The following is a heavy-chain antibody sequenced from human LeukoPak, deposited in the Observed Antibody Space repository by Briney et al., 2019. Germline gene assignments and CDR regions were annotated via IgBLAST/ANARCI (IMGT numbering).Heavy chain of an antibody. V-gene: IGHV1-18*01. Sequence: ASVKVSCKASGYTFTSYGISWVRQAPGQGLEWMGWISAYNGNTNYAQKLQGRVTMTTDTSTITAYMELRSLRSDDTAVYYCAREGQVGATLYYFDYWGQGTLVTVSS. CDR3: AREGQVGATLYYFDY. J-gene: IGHJ4*02. D-gene: IGHD1-26*01. CDR2: ISAYNGNT. CDR1: GYTFTSYG.